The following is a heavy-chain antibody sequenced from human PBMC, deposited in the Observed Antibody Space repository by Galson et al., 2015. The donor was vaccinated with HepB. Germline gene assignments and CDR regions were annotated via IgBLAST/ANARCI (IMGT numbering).Heavy chain of an antibody. Sequence: QSGAEVKKPGESLKISCKGSGYSFTSYWIGWVRQMPGKGLEWMGIIYPGDSDTRYSPSFQGQVTISADKSISTAYLQWSSLKASDTAMYYCARFQDSSGWNSWFDPWGPGTLVTASS. D-gene: IGHD6-19*01. CDR3: ARFQDSSGWNSWFDP. J-gene: IGHJ5*02. V-gene: IGHV5-51*03. CDR1: GYSFTSYW. CDR2: IYPGDSDT.